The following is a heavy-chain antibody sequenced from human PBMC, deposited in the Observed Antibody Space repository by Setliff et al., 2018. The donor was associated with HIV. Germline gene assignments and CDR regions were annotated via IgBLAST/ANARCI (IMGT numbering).Heavy chain of an antibody. CDR3: ARDHVYGSQYYYYYYGMDV. CDR1: GFTFSRYW. CDR2: IKQDGSEK. J-gene: IGHJ6*02. V-gene: IGHV3-7*01. Sequence: GGSLRLSCAASGFTFSRYWMSWVRQAPGKGLEWVANIKQDGSEKYYVDSVKGRFTISRDNAKNSLYLQMNSLRAEDTAVYYCARDHVYGSQYYYYYYGMDVWGQGTTVTVSS. D-gene: IGHD3-10*01.